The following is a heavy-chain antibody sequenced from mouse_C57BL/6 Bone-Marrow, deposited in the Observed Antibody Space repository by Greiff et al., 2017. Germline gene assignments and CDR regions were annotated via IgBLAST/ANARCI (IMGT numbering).Heavy chain of an antibody. V-gene: IGHV14-4*01. D-gene: IGHD2-5*01. CDR2: IDPENGDT. Sequence: EVQLQQSGAELVRPGASVKLSCTASGFNIKDDYMHWVKQRPEQGLEWIGWIDPENGDTEYASKFQGKATITADPSSNTAYLQLSSLTSEDTAVYYCTIHSNPYYWGQGTTLTVSS. J-gene: IGHJ2*01. CDR1: GFNIKDDY. CDR3: TIHSNPYY.